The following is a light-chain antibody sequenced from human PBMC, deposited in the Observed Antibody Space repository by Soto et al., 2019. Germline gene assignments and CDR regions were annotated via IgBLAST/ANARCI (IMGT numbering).Light chain of an antibody. CDR1: QSVRSSN. Sequence: EIVLTQSPGTLSLSPGERATLSCRASQSVRSSNLAWYQQKPGQAPRLLIYGASSRATGIPDRFSGSGSGTEFTLTISRLEPEDFAVYYCQQYGTSPSTFDQGTKVVIK. V-gene: IGKV3-20*01. J-gene: IGKJ1*01. CDR3: QQYGTSPST. CDR2: GAS.